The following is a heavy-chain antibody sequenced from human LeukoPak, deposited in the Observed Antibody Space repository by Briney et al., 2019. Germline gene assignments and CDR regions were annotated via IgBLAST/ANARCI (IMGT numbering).Heavy chain of an antibody. CDR1: GYTFTTDD. CDR2: INPTSGKT. J-gene: IGHJ6*03. CDR3: ARVRWLRLGVSEYYYYMDV. Sequence: ASVKVSCKASGYTFTTDDINWVRQATGQGLEWMGWINPTSGKTSYAQKFQGRVTITSDTSTTTAQMELSSLGSEDTAVYYCARVRWLRLGVSEYYYYMDVWGKGTTVTVSS. D-gene: IGHD5-12*01. V-gene: IGHV1-8*02.